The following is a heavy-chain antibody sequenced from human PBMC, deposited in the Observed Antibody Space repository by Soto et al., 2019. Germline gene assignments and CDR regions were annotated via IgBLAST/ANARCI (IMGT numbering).Heavy chain of an antibody. CDR2: IYSKTGTI. J-gene: IGHJ4*02. V-gene: IGHV1-18*01. Sequence: QVQLVQSGAEVQKPGASVKVSCKTSGYIFNNFGITWVRQAPGLGLEWLGWIYSKTGTINFAQKFQGRVTMTTDTSTSTAVMELRSLTFGASAVFFCARDFDFDIDHWGQGTLVTVS. CDR3: ARDFDFDIDH. D-gene: IGHD3-9*01. CDR1: GYIFNNFG.